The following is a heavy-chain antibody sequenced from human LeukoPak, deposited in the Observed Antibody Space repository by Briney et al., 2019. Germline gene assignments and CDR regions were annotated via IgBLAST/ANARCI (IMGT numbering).Heavy chain of an antibody. D-gene: IGHD4-11*01. J-gene: IGHJ4*02. CDR1: GGSFSGYY. V-gene: IGHV4-34*01. Sequence: PSETLSLTCAVYGGSFSGYYWSWIRQPPGKGLEWIGEINHSGSTNYNPSLKSRVTISVDTSKNQFSLKLSSVTAADTAVYYCARFSYSNFDYWGQGTLVTVSS. CDR2: INHSGST. CDR3: ARFSYSNFDY.